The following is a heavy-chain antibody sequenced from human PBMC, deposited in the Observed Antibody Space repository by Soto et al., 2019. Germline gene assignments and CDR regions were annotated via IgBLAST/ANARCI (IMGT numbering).Heavy chain of an antibody. CDR2: INHSGIT. V-gene: IGHV4-34*01. Sequence: QVQLKQCGAGLLKPSETLSLTCAVYDGSFSGYYWSWIRQPPWMEMEWIGEINHSGITNYNPSLETRVTISVDTSKNQFYLNLSAVTAADTAVYYCARGRPSCSGGSCVVGYFDYWGQGTLVTVSS. J-gene: IGHJ4*02. D-gene: IGHD2-15*01. CDR3: ARGRPSCSGGSCVVGYFDY. CDR1: DGSFSGYY.